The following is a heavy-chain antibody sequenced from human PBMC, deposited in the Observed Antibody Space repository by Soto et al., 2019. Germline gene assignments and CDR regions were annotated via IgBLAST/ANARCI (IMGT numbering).Heavy chain of an antibody. J-gene: IGHJ6*02. D-gene: IGHD2-15*01. CDR2: ISSSSSTI. CDR1: GFTFSSYS. V-gene: IGHV3-48*02. Sequence: GGSLRLSCAASGFTFSSYSMNWVRQAPGKGLEWVSYISSSSSTIYYADSVKGRFTISRDNAKNSLYLQMNSLRDEDTAVYYCARDQGVCSGGFCYGYYYSYGTDFWCPGLMVTLSS. CDR3: ARDQGVCSGGFCYGYYYSYGTDF.